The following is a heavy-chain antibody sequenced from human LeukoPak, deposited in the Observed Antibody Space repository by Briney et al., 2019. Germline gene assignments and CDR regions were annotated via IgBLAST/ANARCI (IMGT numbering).Heavy chain of an antibody. CDR3: ARKSPMVRGVMDV. D-gene: IGHD3-10*01. Sequence: SGGSLRLSCAASGFTVRSKDMSWVRQAPGKGLEWVSVIYSGGSTYYADSVKGRFTISRDNSKNTLYLQMDSLRAEDTAVYYCARKSPMVRGVMDVWGQGTTVTVSS. CDR2: IYSGGST. J-gene: IGHJ6*02. CDR1: GFTVRSKD. V-gene: IGHV3-66*01.